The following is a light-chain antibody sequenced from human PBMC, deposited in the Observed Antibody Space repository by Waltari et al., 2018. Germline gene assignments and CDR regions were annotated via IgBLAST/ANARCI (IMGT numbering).Light chain of an antibody. Sequence: DTQMTQSPSTLSASLGDTVTITCRASQSISSWLACYQQKPGKAPKLLIFHASSLESGVPSRFSGGGSGVEFTLTISSLQPEDSAVYYCQQYYDGRSFGQGTKLEIK. J-gene: IGKJ2*03. CDR1: QSISSW. CDR3: QQYYDGRS. CDR2: HAS. V-gene: IGKV1-5*01.